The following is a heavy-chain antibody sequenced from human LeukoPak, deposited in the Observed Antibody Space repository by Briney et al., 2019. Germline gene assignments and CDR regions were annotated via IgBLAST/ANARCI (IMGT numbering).Heavy chain of an antibody. CDR2: INPNSGDT. CDR3: ARDPGYSSTWWYWFDP. Sequence: GASVKVSCKASGYTFMGYYMHWVRQAPGQGLEWMGWINPNSGDTNYAQKFQGRVTMTRDTSISTAYMELSRLRSDDTAEYYCARDPGYSSTWWYWFDPWGQGTLVTVSS. D-gene: IGHD6-13*01. CDR1: GYTFMGYY. J-gene: IGHJ5*02. V-gene: IGHV1-2*02.